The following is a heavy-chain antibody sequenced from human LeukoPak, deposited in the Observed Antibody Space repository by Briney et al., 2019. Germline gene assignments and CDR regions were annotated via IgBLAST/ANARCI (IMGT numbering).Heavy chain of an antibody. CDR2: ISSSSSTT. V-gene: IGHV3-48*02. CDR1: GFTFSNYN. D-gene: IGHD3-9*01. CDR3: AKVRHDILTVACFDS. Sequence: QPGGSLRLSCAASGFTFSNYNIIWVRQAPGKGLEWLSYISSSSSTTSYAHSVNGSFTISRDKAKNSLYLQMNSLRDEDTAVYDCAKVRHDILTVACFDSWGQGTLVTASS. J-gene: IGHJ4*02.